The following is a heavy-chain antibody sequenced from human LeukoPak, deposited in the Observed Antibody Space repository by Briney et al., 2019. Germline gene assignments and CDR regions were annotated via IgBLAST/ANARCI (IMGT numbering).Heavy chain of an antibody. CDR2: ISAYNGNT. CDR1: RYTFTSYG. CDR3: ARDLGSCSSCQRDY. Sequence: ASVKVSCKASRYTFTSYGISWVRQAPGQGLEWMGWISAYNGNTNYAQKLQGRVTMTTDTSTSTAYMELRSLRSDDTAVYYCARDLGSCSSCQRDYWGQGTLVTVSS. D-gene: IGHD6-13*01. V-gene: IGHV1-18*01. J-gene: IGHJ4*02.